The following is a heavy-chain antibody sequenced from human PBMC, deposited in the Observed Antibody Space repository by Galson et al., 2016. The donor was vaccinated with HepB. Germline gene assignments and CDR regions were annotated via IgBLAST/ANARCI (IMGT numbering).Heavy chain of an antibody. V-gene: IGHV3-7*01. D-gene: IGHD5-18*01. CDR1: GFTFSTYW. Sequence: SLRLSCAASGFTFSTYWMTWVRQAPGKGLEWVANIKEDGSERYYADSVRGRFTISRDNAKNSLYPQMNSLRAEDAAVYYCAREPGYNYGFTWGYWGQGTRVTVSS. CDR3: AREPGYNYGFTWGY. J-gene: IGHJ4*02. CDR2: IKEDGSER.